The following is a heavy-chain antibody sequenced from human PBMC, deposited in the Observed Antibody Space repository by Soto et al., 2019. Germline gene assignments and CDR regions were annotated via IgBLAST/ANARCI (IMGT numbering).Heavy chain of an antibody. CDR2: IYYSGCT. CDR3: ARSGYSYGPNPLLY. CDR1: GGSLSSGGYY. D-gene: IGHD5-18*01. V-gene: IGHV4-31*03. Sequence: QVQLQESGPGLVKPSQTLSLTCTVSGGSLSSGGYYWSWIRQHPGKGLEWIGYIYYSGCTYYNPSLKRRVTISVDTSKNQFSLKLSSVTAADTAVYYCARSGYSYGPNPLLYWGQGTLVTVSS. J-gene: IGHJ4*02.